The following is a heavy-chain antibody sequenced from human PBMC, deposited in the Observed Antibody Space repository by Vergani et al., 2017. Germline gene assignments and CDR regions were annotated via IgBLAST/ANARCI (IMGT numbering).Heavy chain of an antibody. CDR1: GGTFSSYA. Sequence: QVQLVQSGAEVKKPGASVKVSCKASGGTFSSYAISWVRQAPGQGLEWMGRIIPILGIANYAQKVQGRVTITADKSTSTAYMELSSLRSEDTAVYYCATAPPLYSSSWYSYYFDYWGQGTLVTVSS. CDR2: IIPILGIA. J-gene: IGHJ4*02. CDR3: ATAPPLYSSSWYSYYFDY. V-gene: IGHV1-69*04. D-gene: IGHD6-13*01.